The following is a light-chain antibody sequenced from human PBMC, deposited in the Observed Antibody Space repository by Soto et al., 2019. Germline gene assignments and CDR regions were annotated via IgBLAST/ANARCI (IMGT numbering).Light chain of an antibody. Sequence: DIQMTQSPSSLSASVGDRVTITCQASQDISNYLNWYQQKPGKAPKLLIYDASSLETGVPSRFSGRGSGTNFTFTISGRQPEDIATYYCQQYDNVPRTFGQGTKLEIK. V-gene: IGKV1-33*01. J-gene: IGKJ2*01. CDR1: QDISNY. CDR2: DAS. CDR3: QQYDNVPRT.